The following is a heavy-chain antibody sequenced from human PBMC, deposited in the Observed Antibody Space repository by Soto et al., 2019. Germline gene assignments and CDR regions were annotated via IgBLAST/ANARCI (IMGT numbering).Heavy chain of an antibody. CDR1: GGSISSGGYY. D-gene: IGHD4-17*01. J-gene: IGHJ5*02. Sequence: QVQLQESGPGLVKPSQTLSLTCTVSGGSISSGGYYWSWIRQHPGKGMEWIGYIYYSGSTYYNPALKSRVTISVDTSKNQFSLKLSSVPAADTAVYYCAREGVYGDANWFDPWGQGSLVTVS. V-gene: IGHV4-31*03. CDR3: AREGVYGDANWFDP. CDR2: IYYSGST.